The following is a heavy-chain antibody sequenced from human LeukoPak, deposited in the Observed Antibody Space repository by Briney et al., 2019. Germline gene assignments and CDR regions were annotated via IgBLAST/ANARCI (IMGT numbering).Heavy chain of an antibody. CDR3: ARTRGGSCHNCLDY. J-gene: IGHJ4*02. D-gene: IGHD2-15*01. Sequence: GGSLRLSCAASGFTFSGSWMHWVRQTPGKGLVWVSRINSDGSSTSYADSVKGRFTISRDNAKNTLYLQMNSLRAEDSAVYYCARTRGGSCHNCLDYWGQGTLVTVSS. CDR1: GFTFSGSW. V-gene: IGHV3-74*01. CDR2: INSDGSST.